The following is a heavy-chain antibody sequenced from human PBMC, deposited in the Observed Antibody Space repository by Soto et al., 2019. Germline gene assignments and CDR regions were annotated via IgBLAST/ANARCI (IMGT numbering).Heavy chain of an antibody. Sequence: QVQLVQSGAEVKKPGSSVKVSCKASGGTFSSYAISWVRQAPGQGLEWRGGIIPIFGTGNYAQKFQGRVTITADESTSTAYMELSSLRSEDTAVYYCARDSEYQLLFNYYYYGMDVLGQGTTVTVSS. D-gene: IGHD2-2*01. J-gene: IGHJ6*02. CDR2: IIPIFGTG. V-gene: IGHV1-69*01. CDR3: ARDSEYQLLFNYYYYGMDV. CDR1: GGTFSSYA.